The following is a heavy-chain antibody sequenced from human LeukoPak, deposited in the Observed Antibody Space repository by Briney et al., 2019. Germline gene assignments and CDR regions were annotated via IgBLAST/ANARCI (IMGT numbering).Heavy chain of an antibody. J-gene: IGHJ4*02. CDR1: GFTLSSYA. V-gene: IGHV3-23*01. CDR3: AKGAQYDYVWGSYRWPYYFDY. CDR2: VDGGGGGT. Sequence: GGSLRLSCAASGFTLSSYAMTWVRQAPGRGLEWVSSVDGGGGGTYYADSVKGRFTISRDNSKDTLYLQMNGLRAEDTAVYYCAKGAQYDYVWGSYRWPYYFDYWGQGTLVTVSS. D-gene: IGHD3-16*02.